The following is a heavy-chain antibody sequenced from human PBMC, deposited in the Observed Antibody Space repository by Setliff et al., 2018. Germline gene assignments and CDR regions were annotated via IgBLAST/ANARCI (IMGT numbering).Heavy chain of an antibody. CDR1: GGSISSYY. Sequence: SETLSLTCTVSGGSISSYYWSWIRQPPGKGLEWIGYIYYSGSTNYNPSLKSRVTISVDTSKNQFSLKLSSVTAADTAVYYCARDYRAFYGMDVWGQGTTVTVS. V-gene: IGHV4-59*01. CDR3: ARDYRAFYGMDV. CDR2: IYYSGST. J-gene: IGHJ6*02. D-gene: IGHD1-26*01.